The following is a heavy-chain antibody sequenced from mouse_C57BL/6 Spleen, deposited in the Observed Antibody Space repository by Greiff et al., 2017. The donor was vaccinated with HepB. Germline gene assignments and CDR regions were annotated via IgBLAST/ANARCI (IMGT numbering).Heavy chain of an antibody. D-gene: IGHD2-3*01. CDR3: ARGGGYYDPNFDY. J-gene: IGHJ2*01. V-gene: IGHV1-64*01. CDR1: GYTFTSYW. CDR2: IHPNSGST. Sequence: VQLQQPGAELVKPGASVKLSCKASGYTFTSYWMHWVKQRPGQGLEWIGMIHPNSGSTNYNEKFKSKATLTVDKSSSTAYMQLSSLTSEDSAVYYCARGGGYYDPNFDYWGQGTTLTVSS.